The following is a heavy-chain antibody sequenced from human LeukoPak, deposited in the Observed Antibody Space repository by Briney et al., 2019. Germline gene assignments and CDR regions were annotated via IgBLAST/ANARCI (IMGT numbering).Heavy chain of an antibody. CDR2: INIWNTTT. CDR3: TRGLADYGYYYF. V-gene: IGHV3-21*01. J-gene: IGHJ1*01. CDR1: GFPFNKYI. D-gene: IGHD4-17*01. Sequence: PGGSLRLSCEASGFPFNKYIMDWVRQAPGKGVKWVSTINIWNTTTYYADSVKGRFTISRDDTNNFLDLQMNSLTAEDTAVYYCTRGLADYGYYYFWGQGTLVAVSS.